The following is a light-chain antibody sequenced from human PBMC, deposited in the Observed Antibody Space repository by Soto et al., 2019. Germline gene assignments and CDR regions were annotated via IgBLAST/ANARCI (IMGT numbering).Light chain of an antibody. CDR2: DVN. CDR3: CSYAGSYTSLYV. CDR1: SSDVGAYDY. J-gene: IGLJ1*01. V-gene: IGLV2-11*01. Sequence: QSVLTQPRSVSGSPGQSVTISCTGTSSDVGAYDYVSWYQQHPGKAPKLMIYDVNKRPSGVPDRFSGSKSGNTASLTISGLQAEDEADYYCCSYAGSYTSLYVFGTGTKLTVL.